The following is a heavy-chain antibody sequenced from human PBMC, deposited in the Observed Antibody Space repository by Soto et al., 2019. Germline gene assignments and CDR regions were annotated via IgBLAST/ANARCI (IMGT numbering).Heavy chain of an antibody. CDR2: IYYSGST. J-gene: IGHJ4*02. CDR3: ARVDSSGYYRDY. D-gene: IGHD3-22*01. CDR1: GGSISSGGYY. Sequence: QVQLQESGPGLVKPSQTLSLTCTVSGGSISSGGYYWSWIRQHPGKGLEWIGYIYYSGSTYYNPSPMSRFTISVDTSKNQFSLKLSSVTAADTAVYYCARVDSSGYYRDYWGQGSLVTVSS. V-gene: IGHV4-31*03.